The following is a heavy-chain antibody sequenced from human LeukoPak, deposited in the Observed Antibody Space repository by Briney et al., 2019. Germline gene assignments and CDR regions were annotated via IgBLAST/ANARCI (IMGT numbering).Heavy chain of an antibody. J-gene: IGHJ5*02. CDR3: ARCITIFGVARYNWFDP. V-gene: IGHV4-31*03. CDR2: IYYSGST. Sequence: SETLSLTCTVSGGSISSGGYYWSWIRQHPGKGLEWIGYIYYSGSTYYNPSLKSRVTISVGTSKNQFSLKLSSVTAADTAVYYCARCITIFGVARYNWFDPWGQGTLVTVSS. D-gene: IGHD3-3*01. CDR1: GGSISSGGYY.